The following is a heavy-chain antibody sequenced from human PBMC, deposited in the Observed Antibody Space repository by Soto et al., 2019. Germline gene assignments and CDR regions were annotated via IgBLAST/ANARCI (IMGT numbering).Heavy chain of an antibody. CDR2: IYHSGGT. Sequence: SETLSLTCAVSGYSISSGYYWGWIRQPPGKGLEWIGSIYHSGGTYYNPSLKSRVTISVDTSKNQFSLKLSSVTAADTAVYYCAGTIFGVVKYFDYWGQGTLVTVSS. V-gene: IGHV4-38-2*01. D-gene: IGHD3-3*01. CDR3: AGTIFGVVKYFDY. CDR1: GYSISSGYY. J-gene: IGHJ4*02.